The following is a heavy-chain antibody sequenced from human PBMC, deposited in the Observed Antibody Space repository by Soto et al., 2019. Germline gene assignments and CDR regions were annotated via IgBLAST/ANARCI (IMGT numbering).Heavy chain of an antibody. V-gene: IGHV3-21*01. CDR3: ARWFGYGDYAGPRAGAFDI. CDR1: GFTFSSYS. D-gene: IGHD4-17*01. CDR2: ISSSSSYI. J-gene: IGHJ3*02. Sequence: EVQLVESGGGLAKPGGSLRLSCAASGFTFSSYSMNWVRQAPGKGLEWVSSISSSSSYIYYADSVKGRFTISRDNAKNSLYLQMNSLRAEDTAVYYCARWFGYGDYAGPRAGAFDIWGQGTMVTVSS.